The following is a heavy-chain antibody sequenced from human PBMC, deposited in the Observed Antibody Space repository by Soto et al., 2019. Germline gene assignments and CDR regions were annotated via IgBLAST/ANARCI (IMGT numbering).Heavy chain of an antibody. CDR1: GGTFSSYT. V-gene: IGHV1-69*08. CDR2: IIPILGIA. J-gene: IGHJ4*02. CDR3: ARDLPHGYCSSTSCYGIGDY. Sequence: QVQLVQSGAEVKKPGSSVKVSCKASGGTFSSYTISWVRQAPGQGLEWMGRIIPILGIANYAQKFQGRVTITADKSTSTAYMELSSLRSEDTALYYCARDLPHGYCSSTSCYGIGDYWGQGTLVTVSS. D-gene: IGHD2-2*01.